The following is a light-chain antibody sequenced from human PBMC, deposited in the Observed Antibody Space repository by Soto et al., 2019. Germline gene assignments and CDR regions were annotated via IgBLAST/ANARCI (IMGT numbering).Light chain of an antibody. V-gene: IGKV3-11*01. Sequence: EIVLTQSPGTLSLSPGERATLSFRASQSVSGYLFWYQQKPGQAPRLLIYDASTRAAGIPARFIGSGSGTDFTLTISSLEPEDSAVYYCQQHLGRHTFGQGTKVDI. CDR2: DAS. CDR3: QQHLGRHT. CDR1: QSVSGY. J-gene: IGKJ1*01.